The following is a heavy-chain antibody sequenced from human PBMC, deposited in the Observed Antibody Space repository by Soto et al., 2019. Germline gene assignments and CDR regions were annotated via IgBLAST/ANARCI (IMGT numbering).Heavy chain of an antibody. Sequence: XTLSLPCTVSGGSFGSSAYYWGWIRRAPGKGREWIGIINSSGSTFSNPSLKSRVTLSVDTSKNQFSLKLTSVTAADTALYYCSRRAPEGFDPWGQGTLVTVSS. CDR1: GGSFGSSAYY. CDR2: INSSGST. V-gene: IGHV4-39*01. CDR3: SRRAPEGFDP. J-gene: IGHJ5*02.